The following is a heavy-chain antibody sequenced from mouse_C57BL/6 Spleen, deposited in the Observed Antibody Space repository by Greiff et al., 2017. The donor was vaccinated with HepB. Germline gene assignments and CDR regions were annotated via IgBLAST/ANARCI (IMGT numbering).Heavy chain of an antibody. J-gene: IGHJ2*01. CDR1: GYAFSSSW. V-gene: IGHV1-82*01. CDR2: IYPGDGDT. CDR3: AGGPPYYFDY. Sequence: VNVVESGPELVKPGASVKISCKASGYAFSSSWMNWVKQRPGKGLEWIGRIYPGDGDTNYNGKFKGKATLTADKSSSTAYMQLSSLTSEDSAVYFCAGGPPYYFDYWGQGTTLTVSS.